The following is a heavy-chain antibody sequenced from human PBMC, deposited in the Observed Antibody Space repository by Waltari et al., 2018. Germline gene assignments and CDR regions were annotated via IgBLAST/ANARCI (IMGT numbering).Heavy chain of an antibody. V-gene: IGHV4-34*01. CDR1: GGSFSGYS. Sequence: QVQLQQWGAGLLKPSETLSLTCAVYGGSFSGYSWSWIRQPPGKGLEWIGEINHSGSTNYNPSLKSRVTISVDTSKNQFSLKLSSVTAADTAVYYCARIRVWFEGYYYYGMDVWGQGTTVTVSS. CDR2: INHSGST. D-gene: IGHD3-10*01. CDR3: ARIRVWFEGYYYYGMDV. J-gene: IGHJ6*02.